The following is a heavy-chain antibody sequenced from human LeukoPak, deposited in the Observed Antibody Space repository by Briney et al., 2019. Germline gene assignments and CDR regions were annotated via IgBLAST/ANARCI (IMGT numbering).Heavy chain of an antibody. J-gene: IGHJ4*02. D-gene: IGHD2-21*02. CDR3: ARATLRGDPFDF. Sequence: SETLSLTCTVSGDSHNSGNYYWTWIRQHPGKGLEWIGYLFTSGNTYYNPSLTGRLLTSVDTSKSQFSLRLTSVTAADTAVYYCARATLRGDPFDFWGQGIQVTVSS. CDR1: GDSHNSGNYY. V-gene: IGHV4-31*03. CDR2: LFTSGNT.